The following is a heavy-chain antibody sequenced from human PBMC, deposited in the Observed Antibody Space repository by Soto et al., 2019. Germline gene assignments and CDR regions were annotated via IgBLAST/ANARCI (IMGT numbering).Heavy chain of an antibody. CDR3: AKDGGTPLGIPAAGTRFVTYYYYGMDV. V-gene: IGHV3-23*01. CDR1: GFTFSSYA. CDR2: ISGSGGST. J-gene: IGHJ6*02. D-gene: IGHD6-13*01. Sequence: EVQLLESGGGLVQPGGSLRLSCAASGFTFSSYAMSWVRQAPGKGLEWVSAISGSGGSTYYADSVKGRFTISRDNSKNTLYLQMISLRAEDTAVYYCAKDGGTPLGIPAAGTRFVTYYYYGMDVWGQGTTVTVSS.